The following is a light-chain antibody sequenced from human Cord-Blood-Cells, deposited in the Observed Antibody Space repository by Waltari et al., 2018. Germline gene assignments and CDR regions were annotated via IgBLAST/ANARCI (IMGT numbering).Light chain of an antibody. CDR2: KAS. V-gene: IGKV1-5*03. J-gene: IGKJ1*01. CDR1: QSSSSW. Sequence: DTQLTQSPSTLSAPVGHRVTITCRASQSSSSWLAWYQQKPGKAPKLLIYKASSLESGVPSRFSGSGSGTEFTLTISSLQPDDFATYYCQQYNSYSPTFGQGTKVEIK. CDR3: QQYNSYSPT.